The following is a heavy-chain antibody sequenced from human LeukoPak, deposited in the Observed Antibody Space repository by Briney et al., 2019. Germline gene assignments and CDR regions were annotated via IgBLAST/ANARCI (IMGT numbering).Heavy chain of an antibody. CDR3: ARGTLSGFYYSLDY. CDR1: GDSVSSNSAA. CDR2: AYYSSKWYN. J-gene: IGHJ4*02. V-gene: IGHV6-1*01. D-gene: IGHD3-10*01. Sequence: SQTLSLTCAISGDSVSSNSAAWNGIRQSPSRGLEWLGRAYYSSKWYNDYAVSVKSRIMINPDTSKNQFSLQLKSVTPEDTAVYYCARGTLSGFYYSLDYWGQGTLVTVSS.